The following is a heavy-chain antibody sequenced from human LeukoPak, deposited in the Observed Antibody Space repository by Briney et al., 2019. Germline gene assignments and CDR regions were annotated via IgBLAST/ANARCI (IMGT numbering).Heavy chain of an antibody. CDR2: ISAYNVNT. Sequence: EASVKVSCKASGYTFTSYGISWVRQAPGPGLEWMGWISAYNVNTNYAQKLQGRVTMTTDTSTSTAYMELRSLRSGGTAVYYCARDLGVAATNYYYYGMDVWGQGTTVTVSS. J-gene: IGHJ6*02. CDR3: ARDLGVAATNYYYYGMDV. CDR1: GYTFTSYG. V-gene: IGHV1-18*01. D-gene: IGHD2-15*01.